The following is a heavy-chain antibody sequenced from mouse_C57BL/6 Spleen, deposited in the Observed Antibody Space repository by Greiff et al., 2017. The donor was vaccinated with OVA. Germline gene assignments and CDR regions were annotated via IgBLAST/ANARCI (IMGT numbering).Heavy chain of an antibody. V-gene: IGHV1-69*01. CDR2: IDPSDSYT. CDR3: ARSKPYYGSSYWYFDV. D-gene: IGHD1-1*01. CDR1: GYTFTSYW. Sequence: VQLQQPGAELVMPGASVKLSCKASGYTFTSYWMHWVKQRPGPGLEWIGEIDPSDSYTNYNQKFKGKSTLTVDKSSSTAYMQLSSLTSEDSAVYYCARSKPYYGSSYWYFDVWGTGTTVTVSS. J-gene: IGHJ1*03.